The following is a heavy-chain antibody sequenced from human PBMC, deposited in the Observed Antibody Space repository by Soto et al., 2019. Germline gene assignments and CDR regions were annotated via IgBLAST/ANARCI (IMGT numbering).Heavy chain of an antibody. CDR2: IWYDGSNK. Sequence: GGSLRLSCAASGFTFSTYAMHWVRQAPGKGLEWVAVIWYDGSNKYYAASVKGRFTISRDNSKNTLSLQLSSLRAEDTAVYFCARESSSNYYYNYGMDVWGQGTTVTVSS. J-gene: IGHJ6*02. D-gene: IGHD4-4*01. CDR1: GFTFSTYA. V-gene: IGHV3-33*01. CDR3: ARESSSNYYYNYGMDV.